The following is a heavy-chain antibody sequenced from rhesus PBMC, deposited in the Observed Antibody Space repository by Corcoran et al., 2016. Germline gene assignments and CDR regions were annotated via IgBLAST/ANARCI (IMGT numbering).Heavy chain of an antibody. CDR3: ARDRAYCNSNTCYQGFDY. CDR2: ISGSGGSP. Sequence: QLQLQESGPGLVKPSATLSLTCVVSGGSLSRNWWNLIRQPPGAGLEGVGRISGSGGSPTYTPPHKSRVTIPTDTSKNQFSLRLSSVTAADTAMYYCARDRAYCNSNTCYQGFDYWGQGVLVTVSS. J-gene: IGHJ4*01. CDR1: GGSLSRNW. V-gene: IGHV4-173*01. D-gene: IGHD2-2*01.